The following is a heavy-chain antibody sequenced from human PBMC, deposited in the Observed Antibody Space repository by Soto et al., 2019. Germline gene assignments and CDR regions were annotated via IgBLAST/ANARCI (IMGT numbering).Heavy chain of an antibody. D-gene: IGHD6-6*01. CDR3: AKPIWQLVGDYYYYMDV. J-gene: IGHJ6*03. CDR2: ISGSGGST. Sequence: GGSLRLSCAASGFTFSSYAMSWVHQAPGKGLEWVSAISGSGGSTYYADSVKGRFTISRDNSKNTLYLQMNSLRAEDTAVYYCAKPIWQLVGDYYYYMDVWGKGTTVTVSS. V-gene: IGHV3-23*01. CDR1: GFTFSSYA.